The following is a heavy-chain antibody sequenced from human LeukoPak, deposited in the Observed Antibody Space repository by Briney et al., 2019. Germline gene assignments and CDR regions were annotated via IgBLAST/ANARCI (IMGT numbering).Heavy chain of an antibody. D-gene: IGHD3-22*01. CDR3: ARGYYERSGYYLGY. J-gene: IGHJ4*02. Sequence: ASVKVSCKASGYTFTGYYMHWVRQAPGQGLEWMGWINPNSVDTNYAQKFQGRVSMTRDTSISTAYMELSRLRSDDTAVYYCARGYYERSGYYLGYWGQGTLVTVSS. V-gene: IGHV1-2*02. CDR2: INPNSVDT. CDR1: GYTFTGYY.